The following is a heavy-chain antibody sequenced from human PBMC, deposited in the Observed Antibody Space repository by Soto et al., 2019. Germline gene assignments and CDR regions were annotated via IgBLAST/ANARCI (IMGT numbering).Heavy chain of an antibody. Sequence: QVQLVQSGAEVKKPGSSVKVSCKASGGTFSSYAISWVRQAPGQGLEWMGGIIPIFGTANYAQKFQGRVTITADKSTSTAYMELSSLRSEDTAVYYCARAPSRDGYKEMGAFDIWGQGTMVTVSS. CDR2: IIPIFGTA. CDR3: ARAPSRDGYKEMGAFDI. D-gene: IGHD5-12*01. J-gene: IGHJ3*02. CDR1: GGTFSSYA. V-gene: IGHV1-69*06.